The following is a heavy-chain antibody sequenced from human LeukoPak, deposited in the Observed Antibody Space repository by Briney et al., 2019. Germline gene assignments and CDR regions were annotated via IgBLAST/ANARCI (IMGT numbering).Heavy chain of an antibody. CDR2: IYSGGST. J-gene: IGHJ6*02. Sequence: PGGSLRLSCAASGFTVSSNHMSWVRQAPGKGLEWVSVIYSGGSTYYADSVKGRFTISRDNSKNTLYLQMNSLRAEDTAVYYCARGEVYCGGDCYGMDVWGQRTTVTVSS. CDR1: GFTVSSNH. V-gene: IGHV3-53*01. D-gene: IGHD2-21*01. CDR3: ARGEVYCGGDCYGMDV.